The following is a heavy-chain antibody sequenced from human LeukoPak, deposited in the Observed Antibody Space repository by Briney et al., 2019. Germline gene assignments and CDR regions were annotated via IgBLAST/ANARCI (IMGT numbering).Heavy chain of an antibody. CDR3: ARLAGYSYGRVFDY. CDR2: IGSYNGNA. Sequence: GASVKFSCKASGYTFTSYGITWVRQAPGQGLEWMGWIGSYNGNANYPQKVQGRVTMTTDTSTSTAYMELRSLRSDDTAVYYCARLAGYSYGRVFDYWGQGTLVTVSS. CDR1: GYTFTSYG. V-gene: IGHV1-18*01. D-gene: IGHD5-18*01. J-gene: IGHJ4*02.